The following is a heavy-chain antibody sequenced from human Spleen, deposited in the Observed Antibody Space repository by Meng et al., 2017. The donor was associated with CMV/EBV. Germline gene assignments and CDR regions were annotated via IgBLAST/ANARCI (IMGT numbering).Heavy chain of an antibody. CDR2: INPNSGGP. V-gene: IGHV1-2*02. CDR1: GYTFTGYS. D-gene: IGHD5-24*01. Sequence: ASVKVSCKASGYTFTGYSLHWVRQAPGQGLEWMGWINPNSGGPDYAQNFQGRVTMTRDTSISTAYMELSRLPSDDTAVYYCARDVGGDGYNRYSFDYWGQGTLVTVSS. CDR3: ARDVGGDGYNRYSFDY. J-gene: IGHJ4*02.